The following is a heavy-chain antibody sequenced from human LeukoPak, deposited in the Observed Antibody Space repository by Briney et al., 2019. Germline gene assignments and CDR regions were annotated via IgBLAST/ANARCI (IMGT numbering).Heavy chain of an antibody. Sequence: ASVKVSCKASGYTFTSYGISWVRQAPGQGLEWMGWISAYNGNTNYAQKLQGRVTMTTDTSTSTAYMGLRSLRSDDTAVYYCARDSHSSGWPYYYYYYMDVWGKGTTVTVSS. J-gene: IGHJ6*03. V-gene: IGHV1-18*01. D-gene: IGHD6-19*01. CDR3: ARDSHSSGWPYYYYYYMDV. CDR1: GYTFTSYG. CDR2: ISAYNGNT.